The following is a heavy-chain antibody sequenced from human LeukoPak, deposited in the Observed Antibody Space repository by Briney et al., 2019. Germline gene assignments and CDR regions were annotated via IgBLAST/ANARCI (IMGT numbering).Heavy chain of an antibody. D-gene: IGHD3-10*01. J-gene: IGHJ4*02. CDR1: GFTFSSYA. CDR2: ISYDGTNK. V-gene: IGHV3-30*04. Sequence: GGSLRLSCAASGFTFSSYAMHWVRQAPGKGLEWVAVISYDGTNKYYADSVKGRFTISRDNSKNTLYLQMNSLRAEDTAVYYCARDQASGSAFGYWGQGTLVTVSS. CDR3: ARDQASGSAFGY.